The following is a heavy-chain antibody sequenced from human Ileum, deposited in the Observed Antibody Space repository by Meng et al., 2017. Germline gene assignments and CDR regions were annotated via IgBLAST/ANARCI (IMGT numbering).Heavy chain of an antibody. J-gene: IGHJ5*01. CDR1: GLDVSKNY. D-gene: IGHD3-3*01. V-gene: IGHV3-53*01. Sequence: EVQLVEFGGGLIQPGGSLRLSCVVSGLDVSKNYMSWVRQAPGRGLEWVSILYSGEDAYYADSVKGRFTISRDNSQNTPYLQMNNLRVEDTAVYFCVKEWRNGYYTWFDPWGQGTLVTVSS. CDR3: VKEWRNGYYTWFDP. CDR2: LYSGEDA.